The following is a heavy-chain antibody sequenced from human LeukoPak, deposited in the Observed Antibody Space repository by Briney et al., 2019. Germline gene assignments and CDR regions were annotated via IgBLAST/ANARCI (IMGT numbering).Heavy chain of an antibody. Sequence: PGGSLRLSCSVSGFTFSSYWMSWVRQPPGKGLEWIGEIYHSGSTNYNPTLKSRVTISVDKSKNQFSLKLSSVTAADTAVYYCARDWVRGHYSDYWGQGTLVTVSS. J-gene: IGHJ4*02. CDR1: GFTFSSYW. V-gene: IGHV4-4*02. CDR2: IYHSGST. CDR3: ARDWVRGHYSDY. D-gene: IGHD3-10*01.